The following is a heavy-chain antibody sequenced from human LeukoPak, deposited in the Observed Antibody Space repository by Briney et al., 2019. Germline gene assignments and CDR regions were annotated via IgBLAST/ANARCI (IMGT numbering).Heavy chain of an antibody. CDR3: ARDDPPRGPVDY. CDR1: GFTFSSYS. J-gene: IGHJ4*02. Sequence: GGSLRLSCAASGFTFSSYSMNWVRQAPGKGLEWVSYISSSSSTITYADSVKGRFTISRGNAKNSLYLQMNSLRAEDTAVYYCARDDPPRGPVDYWGQGTLVTVSS. V-gene: IGHV3-48*01. CDR2: ISSSSSTI. D-gene: IGHD3-10*01.